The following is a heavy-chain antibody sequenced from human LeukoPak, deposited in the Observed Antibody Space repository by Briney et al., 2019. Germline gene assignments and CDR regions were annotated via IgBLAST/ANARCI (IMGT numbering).Heavy chain of an antibody. J-gene: IGHJ5*02. D-gene: IGHD3-22*01. V-gene: IGHV4-59*01. CDR2: IYSSGST. CDR1: GGSINSYY. Sequence: PSETLSLTCTVSGGSINSYYWSWIRQPPGKGLEWIGYIYSSGSTDYNPSLKSRVTISIDTSKNQLSLKLRSVTAADTATYYCARGSEVVAITGVDPWGQGTLVTVPS. CDR3: ARGSEVVAITGVDP.